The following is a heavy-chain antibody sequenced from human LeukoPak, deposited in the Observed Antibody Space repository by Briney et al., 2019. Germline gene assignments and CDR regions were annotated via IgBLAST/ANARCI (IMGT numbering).Heavy chain of an antibody. V-gene: IGHV4-39*07. CDR1: GGSISSTSYY. CDR3: ARGAGSVDY. Sequence: SETLSLTCTVSGGSISSTSYYWAWIRQSPEKGLEWIGTIFYSGSTYYNPSLKSRVTMSLDTSKNHFSLKLSSVTAADTAVYYCARGAGSVDYWGQGTLVTVSS. D-gene: IGHD6-13*01. CDR2: IFYSGST. J-gene: IGHJ4*02.